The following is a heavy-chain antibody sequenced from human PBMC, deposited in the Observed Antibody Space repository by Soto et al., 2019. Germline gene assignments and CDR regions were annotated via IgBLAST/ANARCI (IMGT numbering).Heavy chain of an antibody. CDR3: ARTVWFGAPAEYFQH. CDR2: IYYSGST. V-gene: IGHV4-39*01. J-gene: IGHJ1*01. Sequence: PSETLSLTCTVSGGSISSSSYYWGWIRQPPGKGLEWIGSIYYSGSTYYNPSLKSRVTISVDTSKNQFSLKLSSVTAADTAVYYCARTVWFGAPAEYFQHSGQGTLVTVSS. D-gene: IGHD3-10*01. CDR1: GGSISSSSYY.